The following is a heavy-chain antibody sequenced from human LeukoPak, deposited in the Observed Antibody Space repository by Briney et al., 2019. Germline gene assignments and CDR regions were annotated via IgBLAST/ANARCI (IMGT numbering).Heavy chain of an antibody. CDR1: GGSFSGYY. D-gene: IGHD2-15*01. CDR2: INHSGST. V-gene: IGHV4-34*01. J-gene: IGHJ4*02. CDR3: ARGYCSGGSCYDY. Sequence: PSDTLSLTRAVYGGSFSGYYWSWIRQPPGKGLEWIGEINHSGSTNYNPSLKSRVTISVDTSKNQFSLKLSSVTAADTAVYYCARGYCSGGSCYDYWGQGTLVTVSS.